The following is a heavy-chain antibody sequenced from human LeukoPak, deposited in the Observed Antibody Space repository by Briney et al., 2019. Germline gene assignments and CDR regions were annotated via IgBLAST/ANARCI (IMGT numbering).Heavy chain of an antibody. D-gene: IGHD3-22*01. CDR2: IYSGGST. Sequence: GGSLRLSCAASGFTVSSNYMSWVRQAPGKGLEWVSVIYSGGSTYYADSVKGRFTISRDNSKNTLYLQMNSLRAEDTAVYYCAKRHPRLILDYWGQGTLVIVSS. J-gene: IGHJ4*02. CDR3: AKRHPRLILDY. V-gene: IGHV3-53*01. CDR1: GFTVSSNY.